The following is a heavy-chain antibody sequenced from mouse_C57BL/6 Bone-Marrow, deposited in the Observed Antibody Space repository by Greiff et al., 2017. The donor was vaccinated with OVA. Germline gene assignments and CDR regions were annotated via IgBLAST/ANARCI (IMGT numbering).Heavy chain of an antibody. CDR3: ARGLLWYSWFAY. Sequence: VQLKESGPGLVKPSQSLSLTCSVTGYSITSGYYWNWIRQFPGNKLEWMGYISYDGSNNYNPSLKNRISITRDTSKNQFFLKLNSVTTGDTATYYCARGLLWYSWFAYWGQGTLVTVSA. CDR2: ISYDGSN. D-gene: IGHD2-10*01. J-gene: IGHJ3*01. V-gene: IGHV3-6*01. CDR1: GYSITSGYY.